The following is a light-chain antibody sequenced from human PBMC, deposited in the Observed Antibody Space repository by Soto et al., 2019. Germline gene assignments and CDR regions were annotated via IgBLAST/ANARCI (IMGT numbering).Light chain of an antibody. Sequence: VLTQPPSVSGSPGQSVTISCTGTSSDVGSYNRLSWYQQPPGTAPKLIIYEVNTRPSGVPDRFSGSKSGSTASLTISGLQAEDEADYYCSLYISGSTYVFGTGTKVTVL. CDR1: SSDVGSYNR. V-gene: IGLV2-18*01. CDR2: EVN. CDR3: SLYISGSTYV. J-gene: IGLJ1*01.